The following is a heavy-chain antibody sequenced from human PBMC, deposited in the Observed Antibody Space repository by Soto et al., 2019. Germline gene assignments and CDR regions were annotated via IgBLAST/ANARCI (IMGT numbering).Heavy chain of an antibody. CDR1: GISTSPYW. CDR3: VTGYHSDY. Sequence: LGGSLRLSCAASGISTSPYWMGWVRQAPGRGLEWVASIKKDGSEKYYMDSLKGRFTISRDNALNSLYLQMNSLRAEDTAVYFCVTGYHSDYWGQGTLVTVSS. J-gene: IGHJ4*02. D-gene: IGHD5-18*01. V-gene: IGHV3-7*03. CDR2: IKKDGSEK.